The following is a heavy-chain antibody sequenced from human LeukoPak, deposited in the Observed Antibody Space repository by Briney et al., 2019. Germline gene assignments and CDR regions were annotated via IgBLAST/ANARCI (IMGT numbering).Heavy chain of an antibody. V-gene: IGHV3-53*04. D-gene: IGHD6-19*01. J-gene: IGHJ4*02. Sequence: PGRSPCLSRAASVVTPSSDFLSGVRQAPAQGMEWVSVMCSGGSTDHTYSVTGRFTISRHNSKNTLYLHMNSLRAEDTAVYYCARGHRYSTGWYVFDYWGQGPRVTVS. CDR1: VVTPSSDF. CDR2: MCSGGST. CDR3: ARGHRYSTGWYVFDY.